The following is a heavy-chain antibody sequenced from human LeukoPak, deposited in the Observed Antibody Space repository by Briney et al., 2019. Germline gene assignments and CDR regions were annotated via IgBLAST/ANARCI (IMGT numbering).Heavy chain of an antibody. CDR1: GYSFTGYY. V-gene: IGHV1-2*02. J-gene: IGHJ4*02. D-gene: IGHD2-8*01. CDR2: INPNSGGT. CDR3: ARVLCINDICYPMSAYAY. Sequence: ASVKVSCKASGYSFTGYYIHWVRQAPGQGLEWMGWINPNSGGTNYAQKFQGRVTMTRDTSISTAYMELNSLRSDDTAVYYCARVLCINDICYPMSAYAYWGQGTLVTVSS.